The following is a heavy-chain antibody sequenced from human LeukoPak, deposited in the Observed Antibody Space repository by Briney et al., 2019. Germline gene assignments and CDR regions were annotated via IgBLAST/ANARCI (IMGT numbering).Heavy chain of an antibody. CDR2: IYYSGST. J-gene: IGHJ4*02. V-gene: IGHV4-39*07. D-gene: IGHD2-21*01. CDR3: ARGYFRRGSLGY. CDR1: GGSISSSSYY. Sequence: PSETLSLTCTVSGGSISSSSYYWGWIRQPPGKGLEWIGSIYYSGSTYYNPSLKSRVTISVDTSKNQFSLKLSSVTAADTAVYYCARGYFRRGSLGYWGQGTLVTVSS.